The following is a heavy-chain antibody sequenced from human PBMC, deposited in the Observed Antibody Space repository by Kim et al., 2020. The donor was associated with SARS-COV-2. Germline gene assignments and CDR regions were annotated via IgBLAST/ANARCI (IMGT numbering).Heavy chain of an antibody. CDR1: GFTFSTSW. V-gene: IGHV3-74*03. CDR3: ASHDGGSLGVN. CDR2: MKGDGSTT. D-gene: IGHD2-15*01. J-gene: IGHJ4*02. Sequence: GGSLRLSCAASGFTFSTSWMHWVRQPPGKGLVWVSGMKGDGSTTTYADSVKGRFTISRDNGKNTLYLQMNSLGTEDTAVYYCASHDGGSLGVNWGQGILVTVPS.